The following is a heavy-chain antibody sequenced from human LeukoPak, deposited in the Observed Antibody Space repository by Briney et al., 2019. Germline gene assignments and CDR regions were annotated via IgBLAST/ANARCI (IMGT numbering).Heavy chain of an antibody. CDR2: IYSDNT. V-gene: IGHV3-53*01. CDR1: GFTVSSNS. D-gene: IGHD4/OR15-4a*01. CDR3: ARRAGAYSHPYDY. Sequence: GGSLRLSCTFSGFTVSSNSMIWVREAPGKELEWVSFIYSDNTHYSDSVKGRFTISRDNSKNTLYLQMNSLRAEDTAVYYCARRAGAYSHPYDYWGQGTLVTVSS. J-gene: IGHJ4*02.